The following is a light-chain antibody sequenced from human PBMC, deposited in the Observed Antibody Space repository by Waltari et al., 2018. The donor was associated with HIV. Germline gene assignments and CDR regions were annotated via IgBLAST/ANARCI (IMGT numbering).Light chain of an antibody. Sequence: QSALTQPASVSGSPGQSITISCTGSDVGNYNLVSWYQQDPAKAPRLMIFEVTQRPSGVSDRFSGSKSGNTASLTISGLQAEDEADYYCASYGGTSNFVFGGGTRVTVL. CDR3: ASYGGTSNFV. CDR1: DVGNYNL. V-gene: IGLV2-23*02. CDR2: EVT. J-gene: IGLJ2*01.